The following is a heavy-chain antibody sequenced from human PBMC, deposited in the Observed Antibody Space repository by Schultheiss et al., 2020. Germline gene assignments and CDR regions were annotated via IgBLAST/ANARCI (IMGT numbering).Heavy chain of an antibody. CDR2: INHSGST. Sequence: SQTLSLTCAVYGGFLSGYYWSWIRQPPGKGLEWIGEINHSGSTNYNPSLKSRVTISVDTSKNQFSLKLSSVTAADTAVYYCARRGLKRGGLRWFDPWGQGTLVTVSS. D-gene: IGHD2-15*01. CDR3: ARRGLKRGGLRWFDP. J-gene: IGHJ5*02. V-gene: IGHV4-34*01. CDR1: GGFLSGYY.